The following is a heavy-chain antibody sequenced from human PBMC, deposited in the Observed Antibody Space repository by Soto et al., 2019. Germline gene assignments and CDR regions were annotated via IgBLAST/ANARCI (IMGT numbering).Heavy chain of an antibody. D-gene: IGHD3-3*01. CDR3: ARDHYDFWSGSPPDAFDI. V-gene: IGHV1-18*01. Sequence: QVQLVQSGAEVKKPGASVKVSCKASGYTFTSYGISWVRQAPGQGLEWMGWISAYNGNTNYAQKLQGRVTMTTDTSTSTAYMELRSLRSDDTAVYYCARDHYDFWSGSPPDAFDIWGQGTMVTVSS. J-gene: IGHJ3*02. CDR1: GYTFTSYG. CDR2: ISAYNGNT.